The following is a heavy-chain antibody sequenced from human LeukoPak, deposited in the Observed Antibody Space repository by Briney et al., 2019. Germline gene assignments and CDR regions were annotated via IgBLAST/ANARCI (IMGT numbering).Heavy chain of an antibody. Sequence: SETLSLTCAVYGGSFSNYYWSWVRQSPGKGLEWVGEITHSGSTNYNPSLKSRVTISVDTSKNKFSMKLCSVTAADTAVSYCARGGGRKFFGGGAYYYYMDVWGKGTTVAVSS. CDR1: GGSFSNYY. CDR3: ARGGGRKFFGGGAYYYYMDV. D-gene: IGHD3-16*01. CDR2: ITHSGST. V-gene: IGHV4-34*01. J-gene: IGHJ6*03.